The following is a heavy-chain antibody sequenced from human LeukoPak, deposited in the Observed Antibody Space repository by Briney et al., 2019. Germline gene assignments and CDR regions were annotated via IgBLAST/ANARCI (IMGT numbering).Heavy chain of an antibody. Sequence: GGSLRLSCAASGFTFSSYGMHWVRQAPGKGLEWVAFIRYDGSNKYYADSVKGRFTISRDNSKNTLYLQMNSLRAEDTAVYYCARVAITMVRGARWFDPWGQGTLVTVSS. J-gene: IGHJ5*02. CDR1: GFTFSSYG. CDR3: ARVAITMVRGARWFDP. CDR2: IRYDGSNK. V-gene: IGHV3-30*02. D-gene: IGHD3-10*01.